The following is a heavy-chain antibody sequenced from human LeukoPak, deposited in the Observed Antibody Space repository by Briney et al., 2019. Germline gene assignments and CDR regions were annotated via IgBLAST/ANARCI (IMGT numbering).Heavy chain of an antibody. CDR1: GFTFSSYS. CDR3: ARDENAYCSGGSCSYFQH. D-gene: IGHD2-15*01. CDR2: ISSSSSYI. Sequence: GGSLTLSCAASGFTFSSYSMNWVRQAPGKGLEWVSSISSSSSYIYYADSVRGRFTISRDNARNSLYLQMNSLRGEDTAVYYCARDENAYCSGGSCSYFQHWGQGTLVTVSS. J-gene: IGHJ1*01. V-gene: IGHV3-21*01.